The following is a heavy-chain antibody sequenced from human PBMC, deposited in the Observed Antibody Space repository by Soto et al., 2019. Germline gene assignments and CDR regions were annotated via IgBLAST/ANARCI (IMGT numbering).Heavy chain of an antibody. CDR2: ISAYNGNT. CDR1: GYTFTSYG. J-gene: IGHJ3*02. CDR3: ARGYCSGGSCDDAFDI. V-gene: IGHV1-18*01. D-gene: IGHD2-15*01. Sequence: ASVKVSCKASGYTFTSYGISWVRQAPGQGLEWMGWISAYNGNTNYAQKLQGRVTMTTDTSTSTAYMELRSLRSDDTAVYYCARGYCSGGSCDDAFDIWGQGTMVTVSS.